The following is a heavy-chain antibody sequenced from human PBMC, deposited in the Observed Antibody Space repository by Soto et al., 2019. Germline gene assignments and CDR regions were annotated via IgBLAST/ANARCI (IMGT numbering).Heavy chain of an antibody. J-gene: IGHJ6*02. CDR1: GFTFSNHY. D-gene: IGHD3-16*01. CDR3: GRDPELWDENVATRPSIYYYGMDV. CDR2: ISRSGSTI. V-gene: IGHV3-11*01. Sequence: QMQLVESGGGLVEPGGSLRLSCEASGFTFSNHYMSWIRQAPGKGLERVSYISRSGSTIYYADSVRGRFTISRDNSKHSLYLQMDSLRAEDTAMYYCGRDPELWDENVATRPSIYYYGMDVWGQGTTVTVSS.